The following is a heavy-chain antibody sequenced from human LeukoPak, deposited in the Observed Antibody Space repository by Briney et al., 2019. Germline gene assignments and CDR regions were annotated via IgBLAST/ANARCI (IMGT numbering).Heavy chain of an antibody. CDR3: ARSSGTDAFDI. J-gene: IGHJ3*02. CDR1: VYTFTSYD. CDR2: ISAYNGNT. V-gene: IGHV1-18*01. Sequence: ASVKVSCKASVYTFTSYDINWVRQATGQGLEWMGWISAYNGNTNYTQKHQGRVTMTTDTSTSTAYMELRSLRSDDTAVYYCARSSGTDAFDIWGQGTMVTVSS.